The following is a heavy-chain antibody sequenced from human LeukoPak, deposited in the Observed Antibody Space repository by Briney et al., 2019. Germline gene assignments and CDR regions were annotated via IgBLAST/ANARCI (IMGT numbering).Heavy chain of an antibody. Sequence: GGSLRLSCAASGFTFTSYGMHWVRQAPGKGLEWVAFIRYDGSNKYYADSVKGRFTISRDNSKNALYLLMNSLRAEGTAVYYCAKGVVPAAIPFDYWGQGTLVTVSS. D-gene: IGHD2-2*01. V-gene: IGHV3-30*02. CDR3: AKGVVPAAIPFDY. J-gene: IGHJ4*02. CDR1: GFTFTSYG. CDR2: IRYDGSNK.